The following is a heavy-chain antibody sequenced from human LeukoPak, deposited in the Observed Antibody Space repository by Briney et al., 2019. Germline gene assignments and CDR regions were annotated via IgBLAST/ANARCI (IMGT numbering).Heavy chain of an antibody. CDR3: ARDVGQFDF. D-gene: IGHD2-15*01. CDR2: IKFDGSDQ. J-gene: IGHJ4*02. Sequence: GGSLRLSCAASGFTFSNYAMHWVRQAPGKGLEWVAIIKFDGSDQYYADAVKGRFTISRDNSKNTLYLQMDSLRAEDTAVYYCARDVGQFDFWGQGTLVTVSS. CDR1: GFTFSNYA. V-gene: IGHV3-30*04.